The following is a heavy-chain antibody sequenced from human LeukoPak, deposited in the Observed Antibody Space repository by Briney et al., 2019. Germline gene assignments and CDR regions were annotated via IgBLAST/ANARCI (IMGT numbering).Heavy chain of an antibody. CDR3: GKIRHSYDTSGYYDY. V-gene: IGHV3-9*01. Sequence: PGGSLRLSCAASGFNFDDYAMHWVRQAPGKGLEWVSSISWNSDTTGYAVSVKGRFIISRDNAKNSLYLQMNSLRAEDTALYYCGKIRHSYDTSGYYDYWGQGTLVIVSS. CDR1: GFNFDDYA. J-gene: IGHJ4*02. CDR2: ISWNSDTT. D-gene: IGHD3-22*01.